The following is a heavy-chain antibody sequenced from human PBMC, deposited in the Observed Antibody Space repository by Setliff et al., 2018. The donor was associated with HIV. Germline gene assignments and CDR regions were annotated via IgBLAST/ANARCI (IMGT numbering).Heavy chain of an antibody. J-gene: IGHJ4*02. CDR1: GYTLTELS. CDR2: FDPEDGET. D-gene: IGHD3-22*01. V-gene: IGHV1-24*01. Sequence: ASVKVSCKISGYTLTELSIHWVRQAPGKGLEWMANFDPEDGETFYAQKFQGRVTITRDTSANTAYMELSSLRSEDTAVYYCARIPNHSSGFDYWGQGTPVTVSS. CDR3: ARIPNHSSGFDY.